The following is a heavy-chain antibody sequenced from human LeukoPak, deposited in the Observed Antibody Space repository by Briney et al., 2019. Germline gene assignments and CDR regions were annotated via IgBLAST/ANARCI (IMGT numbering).Heavy chain of an antibody. CDR2: INPNSGGT. CDR3: ARDERLSDGVYDY. V-gene: IGHV1-2*06. CDR1: GYTFTGYY. D-gene: IGHD2-8*01. Sequence: ASVEVSCKASGYTFTGYYMHWVRQAPGQGLEWMGRINPNSGGTNYAQKFQGRVTMTRDTSISTAYMELSRLRSDDTAVYYCARDERLSDGVYDYWGQGTLVTVSS. J-gene: IGHJ4*02.